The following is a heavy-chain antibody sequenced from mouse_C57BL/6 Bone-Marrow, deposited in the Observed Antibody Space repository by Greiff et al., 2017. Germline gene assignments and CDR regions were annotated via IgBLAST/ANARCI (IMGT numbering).Heavy chain of an antibody. CDR1: GYSFTDYN. V-gene: IGHV1-39*01. CDR3: ARSGGYDLHWWNFDV. D-gene: IGHD2-2*01. CDR2: INPNYGTT. J-gene: IGHJ1*03. Sequence: EVQLKESGPELVKPGASVKISCKASGYSFTDYNMNWVKQSNGKSLEWIGVINPNYGTTSYNQKFKGKATLTVDQSSSTAYMQLNSLTSEDSAVYYCARSGGYDLHWWNFDVWGTGTTVTVSS.